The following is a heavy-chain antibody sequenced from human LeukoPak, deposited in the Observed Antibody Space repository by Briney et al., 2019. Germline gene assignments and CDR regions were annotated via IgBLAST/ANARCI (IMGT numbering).Heavy chain of an antibody. Sequence: PGGSLRLSCAASGFTFSDCYMSWIRQAPGKGLEWVSHISKSGSAIYKADSVRGRFTISRDNAKNSLYLQMNSLRGEDTAVYYCARVMGAYAFDIWGQGTMVTVSS. CDR2: ISKSGSAI. CDR1: GFTFSDCY. CDR3: ARVMGAYAFDI. D-gene: IGHD1-26*01. J-gene: IGHJ3*02. V-gene: IGHV3-11*01.